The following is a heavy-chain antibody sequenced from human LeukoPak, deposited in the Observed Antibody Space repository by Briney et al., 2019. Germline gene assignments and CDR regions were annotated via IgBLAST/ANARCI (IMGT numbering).Heavy chain of an antibody. CDR2: IYYSGST. Sequence: PSETLPLTCTVSGGSISSSSYYWGWIRQPPGKGLEWIGSIYYSGSTYYNPSLKSRVTISVDTSKNQFSLKLSSVTAADTAVYYCASSGWYVRDRGWGRGTLVTVSS. V-gene: IGHV4-39*07. D-gene: IGHD6-19*01. CDR3: ASSGWYVRDRG. CDR1: GGSISSSSYY. J-gene: IGHJ4*02.